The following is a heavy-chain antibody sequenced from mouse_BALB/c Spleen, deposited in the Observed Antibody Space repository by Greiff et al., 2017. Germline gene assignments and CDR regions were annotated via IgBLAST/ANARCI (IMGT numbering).Heavy chain of an antibody. CDR1: GYAFSSYW. V-gene: IGHV1-80*01. CDR2: IYPGDGDT. J-gene: IGHJ4*01. CDR3: ARGDGNYHYAMDY. D-gene: IGHD2-1*01. Sequence: VQRVESGAELVRPGSSVKISCKASGYAFSSYWMNWVKQRPGQGLEWIGQIYPGDGDTNYNGKFKGKATLTADKSSSTAYMQLSSLTSEDSAVYFCARGDGNYHYAMDYWGQGTSVTVSS.